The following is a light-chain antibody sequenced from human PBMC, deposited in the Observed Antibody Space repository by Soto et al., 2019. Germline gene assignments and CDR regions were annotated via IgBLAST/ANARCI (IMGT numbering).Light chain of an antibody. CDR2: GVS. CDR3: QQYDNWPLT. CDR1: QSISSN. V-gene: IGKV3-15*01. Sequence: EMTPSPATLSVTTRARATLXCRASQSISSNLAWYQQKRGQAPRLLISGVSTRASGVPDRFSGSGSVADFTLTISSLQSEDFAVYYCQQYDNWPLTFGGGTKVDIK. J-gene: IGKJ4*01.